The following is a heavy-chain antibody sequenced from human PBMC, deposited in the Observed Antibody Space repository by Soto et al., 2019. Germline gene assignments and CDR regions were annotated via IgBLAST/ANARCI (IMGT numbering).Heavy chain of an antibody. CDR3: AREERDTAMAPVGFDP. CDR2: INHSGST. D-gene: IGHD5-18*01. J-gene: IGHJ5*02. V-gene: IGHV4-34*01. CDR1: GGSFSGYY. Sequence: PSETLSLTCAVYGGSFSGYYWSWIRQPPGKGLEWIGEINHSGSTNYNPSLKSRVTISVDTSKNQFSLKLSSVTAADTAVYYCAREERDTAMAPVGFDPWGQGTLVTVSS.